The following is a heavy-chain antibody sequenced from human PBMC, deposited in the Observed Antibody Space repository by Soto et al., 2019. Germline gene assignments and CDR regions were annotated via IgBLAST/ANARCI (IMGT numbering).Heavy chain of an antibody. J-gene: IGHJ4*02. V-gene: IGHV1-3*05. CDR2: INAGNGNT. CDR3: ARVGGYYFLDY. Sequence: QVQLVQSGAEEKKPGASVKVSCKASGYTFTNYAMHWVRQAPGQRLEWMGWINAGNGNTKYSQKFQGRVTITSDTAASTAYMELSSLRSEDTAVYYGARVGGYYFLDYWGQGTLVTVSS. CDR1: GYTFTNYA. D-gene: IGHD1-26*01.